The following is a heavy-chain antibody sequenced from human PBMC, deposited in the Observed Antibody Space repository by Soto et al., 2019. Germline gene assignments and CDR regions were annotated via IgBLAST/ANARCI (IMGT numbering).Heavy chain of an antibody. CDR3: ARGLNGYLHYFDY. V-gene: IGHV1-3*01. Sequence: ASVKVSCKASGYTFTSYAMHWVRQAPGQRLEWMGWINAGNGNTKYSQKFQGRVTITRDTSASTAYMELSNLRSEDTAVYYCARGLNGYLHYFDYWGQGTPVTVSS. J-gene: IGHJ4*02. CDR1: GYTFTSYA. CDR2: INAGNGNT. D-gene: IGHD5-18*01.